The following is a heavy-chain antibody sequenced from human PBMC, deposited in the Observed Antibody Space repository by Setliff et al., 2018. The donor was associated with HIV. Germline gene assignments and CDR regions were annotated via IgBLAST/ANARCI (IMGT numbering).Heavy chain of an antibody. D-gene: IGHD3-10*01. Sequence: PGGSLRLSCAASGFTFSDYAMSWVRQAPGKGLEWVSAISGSGRGTYYADSVKGRFTISRDNSKNTLYLQVNSLRTEDTAVYFCARDDRWVYNDYLDYWGQGTLVTAPQ. CDR1: GFTFSDYA. V-gene: IGHV3-23*01. J-gene: IGHJ4*02. CDR3: ARDDRWVYNDYLDY. CDR2: ISGSGRGT.